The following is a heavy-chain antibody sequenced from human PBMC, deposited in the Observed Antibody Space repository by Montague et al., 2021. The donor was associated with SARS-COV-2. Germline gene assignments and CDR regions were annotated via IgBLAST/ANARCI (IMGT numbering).Heavy chain of an antibody. D-gene: IGHD4-17*01. CDR2: IYSSGST. CDR1: GGSIRSGSYY. CDR3: ARDYGDYSYYYGLDV. V-gene: IGHV4-61*02. Sequence: TLSLTCTVSGGSIRSGSYYWSWIRQPAGKGLEWIGRIYSSGSTNYNPSLKSRVTMSVDTSKNQFSLKVSSVTAADTAGYYCARDYGDYSYYYGLDVWSQGTTVTVSS. J-gene: IGHJ6*02.